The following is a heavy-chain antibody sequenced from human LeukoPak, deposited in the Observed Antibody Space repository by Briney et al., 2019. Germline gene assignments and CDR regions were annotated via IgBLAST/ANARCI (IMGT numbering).Heavy chain of an antibody. CDR1: GYTFTSYG. J-gene: IGHJ4*02. CDR3: AAARIMITFGGVIVNDGPDY. CDR2: ISAYNGNT. Sequence: ASVKVSCKASGYTFTSYGISWVRQAPGQGLEWMGWISAYNGNTNYAQKLQGRVTMTTDTFASTAYMELRSLRSDDTAVYYCAAARIMITFGGVIVNDGPDYWGQGTLVTVSS. V-gene: IGHV1-18*01. D-gene: IGHD3-16*02.